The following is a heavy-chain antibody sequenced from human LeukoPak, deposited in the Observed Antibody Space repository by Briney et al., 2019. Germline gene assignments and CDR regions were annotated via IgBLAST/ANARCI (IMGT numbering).Heavy chain of an antibody. CDR2: IISNGTST. J-gene: IGHJ6*03. CDR1: GFPFSNYW. D-gene: IGHD1-7*01. V-gene: IGHV3-74*01. CDR3: AWTRYNWNLRRYYYYMDV. Sequence: QPGGSLSHSRAASGFPFSNYWMHLVRQAPGRGVGWVWRIISNGTSTNYADSVKGRFTISRDNAKNTLYLQMNSLRAEDTAVYYCAWTRYNWNLRRYYYYMDVWGKGTTVTVSS.